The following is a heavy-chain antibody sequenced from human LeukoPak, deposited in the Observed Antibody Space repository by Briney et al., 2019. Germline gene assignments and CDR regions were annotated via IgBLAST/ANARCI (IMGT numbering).Heavy chain of an antibody. V-gene: IGHV3-53*01. Sequence: GGSLRLSCAASGFTFSSYAMHWVRQAPGKGLEWVSVIYSGGRTYYADSVKGRFTISRDNSKNTLYLQMNSLRAEDTAVYYCARDSARNYYYGMDVWGQGTTVTVSS. D-gene: IGHD2-15*01. CDR2: IYSGGRT. CDR3: ARDSARNYYYGMDV. CDR1: GFTFSSYA. J-gene: IGHJ6*02.